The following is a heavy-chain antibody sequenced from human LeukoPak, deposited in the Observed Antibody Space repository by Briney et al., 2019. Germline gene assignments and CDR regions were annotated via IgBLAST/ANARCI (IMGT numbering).Heavy chain of an antibody. J-gene: IGHJ4*02. CDR1: GGSISSGDYY. D-gene: IGHD2-21*01. CDR3: ARVLWYPDY. CDR2: MYYSGST. V-gene: IGHV4-30-4*01. Sequence: SETLSLTCTVSGGSISSGDYYWSWIRQPPGKGLEWIAYMYYSGSTYYNPSLKSRVTISVDTSKNQFSLRLSSVTAADTAVYYCARVLWYPDYWGQGTLVTVSS.